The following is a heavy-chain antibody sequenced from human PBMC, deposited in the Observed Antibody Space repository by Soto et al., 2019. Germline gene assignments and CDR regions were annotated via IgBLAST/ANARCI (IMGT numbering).Heavy chain of an antibody. CDR1: GGTFSSYA. V-gene: IGHV1-69*06. CDR2: IIPIFGTA. CDR3: ARAAVAGTGWSWFDP. Sequence: ASVKVSCKASGGTFSSYAISWVRQAPGQGLEWMGGIIPIFGTANYAQKFQGRVTITADKSTSTAYMELSSLRSEDTAVYYCARAAVAGTGWSWFDPRGQGTLVTVSS. J-gene: IGHJ5*02. D-gene: IGHD6-19*01.